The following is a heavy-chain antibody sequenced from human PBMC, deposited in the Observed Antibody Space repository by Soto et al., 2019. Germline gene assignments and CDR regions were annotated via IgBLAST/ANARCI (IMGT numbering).Heavy chain of an antibody. J-gene: IGHJ6*02. CDR1: GGTFGSYA. CDR2: IIPILNSP. Sequence: QVQLVQSGAEVKKPGSSVKVSCKASGGTFGSYAITWVRRAPGQGLEWLGGIIPILNSPVYAQKSQARVVITADEITNTAYMELNSLRFDDTAVYYCAREAPYCTSATCPKFYDMDVWGQGTTVTVAS. CDR3: AREAPYCTSATCPKFYDMDV. D-gene: IGHD2-2*01. V-gene: IGHV1-69*01.